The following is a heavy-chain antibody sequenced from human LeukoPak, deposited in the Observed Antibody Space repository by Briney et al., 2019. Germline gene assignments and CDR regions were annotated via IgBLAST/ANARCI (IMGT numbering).Heavy chain of an antibody. CDR1: GITFGNNW. CDR3: ARDVPHNWFDT. J-gene: IGHJ5*02. Sequence: GGPLRLSCAASGITFGNNWMHWVRQGPGKGLVWISRVNSDGGGAIYADSVKGRFTVSRDNAKNTLYLQMNSLRAEDTAVYYCARDVPHNWFDTWGQGTLVTASS. CDR2: VNSDGGGA. V-gene: IGHV3-74*01.